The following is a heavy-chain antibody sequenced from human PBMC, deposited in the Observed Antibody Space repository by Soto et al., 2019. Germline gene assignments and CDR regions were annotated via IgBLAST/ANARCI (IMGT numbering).Heavy chain of an antibody. Sequence: SETLSLTCTVSGGSISSYYWNWIRQPPGKGLEWIGEIDHSGYTNYNPSLKSRVTISVDTSKNQFSLWLTSVTAADTAVYYWARVRDWLDPWGQGTLVTVYS. D-gene: IGHD3-3*01. V-gene: IGHV4-34*01. J-gene: IGHJ5*02. CDR2: IDHSGYT. CDR3: ARVRDWLDP. CDR1: GGSISSYY.